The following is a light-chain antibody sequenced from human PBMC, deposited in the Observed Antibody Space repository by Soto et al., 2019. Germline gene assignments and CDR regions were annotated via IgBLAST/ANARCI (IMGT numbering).Light chain of an antibody. CDR3: QQYGSSLT. CDR1: QTISSNY. Sequence: EIVLTQSPGTLSLSPGERATLSCRASQTISSNYLAWYQQKPGQAPRLFIYGASRRATGIPDRFSGSGSGTDFTLTISRLQPEDFALYYCQQYGSSLTVGGGTKVEIK. V-gene: IGKV3-20*01. J-gene: IGKJ4*01. CDR2: GAS.